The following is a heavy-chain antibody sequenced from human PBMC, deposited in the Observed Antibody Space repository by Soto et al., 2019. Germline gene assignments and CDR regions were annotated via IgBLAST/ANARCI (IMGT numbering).Heavy chain of an antibody. CDR3: ARDLGDSSGYPHYFDY. Sequence: ASVTVSCKATVYTFTTLGINWFPQAPGQGLEWMGWVSAYNGNTNYAQKLQGRVTMTTDTSTSTAYMELRSLRSDDTAVYYCARDLGDSSGYPHYFDYWGQGTLVTSPQ. J-gene: IGHJ4*02. CDR1: VYTFTTLG. CDR2: VSAYNGNT. V-gene: IGHV1-18*04. D-gene: IGHD3-22*01.